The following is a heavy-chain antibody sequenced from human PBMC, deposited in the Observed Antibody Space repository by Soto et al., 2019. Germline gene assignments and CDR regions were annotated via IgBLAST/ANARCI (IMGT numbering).Heavy chain of an antibody. Sequence: PGGSMRLSCAASGFTFSSYGMHWVRQAPGQRLEWMGWINAGNGNTKYSQKFQGRVTITRDTSASTAYMELSSLRSEDTAVYYWARDPGYSYGYNWGQGTLVTVS. V-gene: IGHV1-3*01. D-gene: IGHD5-18*01. J-gene: IGHJ4*02. CDR2: INAGNGNT. CDR3: ARDPGYSYGYN. CDR1: GFTFSSYG.